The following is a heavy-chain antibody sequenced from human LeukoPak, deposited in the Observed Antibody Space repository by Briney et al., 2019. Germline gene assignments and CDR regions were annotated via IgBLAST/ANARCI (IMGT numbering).Heavy chain of an antibody. D-gene: IGHD4-11*01. CDR3: ARVRSNWLIDY. CDR2: ISAYNGNT. J-gene: IGHJ4*02. V-gene: IGHV1-18*01. Sequence: ASVKVSCKASGYTFSIYGINWVRQAPGQGLEWMGWISAYNGNTNYAQKLQGRVTMTTDTSTSTAYMELRSLRSDDTAVYYCARVRSNWLIDYWGQGTLVTVSS. CDR1: GYTFSIYG.